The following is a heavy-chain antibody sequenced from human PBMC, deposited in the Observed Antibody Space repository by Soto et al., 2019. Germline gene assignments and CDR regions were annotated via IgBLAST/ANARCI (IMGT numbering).Heavy chain of an antibody. V-gene: IGHV4-4*02. D-gene: IGHD1-7*01. J-gene: IGHJ4*02. Sequence: PSETLSLTCAVSGGSFTSNNWWTWVRQPPGQGLEWIGEIYRTGSTNYNPSLKSRVTISLDESENQSSLKVTSLTAADTAVYYCASRDPGTSVDYWGQGTLVTVSS. CDR3: ASRDPGTSVDY. CDR1: GGSFTSNNW. CDR2: IYRTGST.